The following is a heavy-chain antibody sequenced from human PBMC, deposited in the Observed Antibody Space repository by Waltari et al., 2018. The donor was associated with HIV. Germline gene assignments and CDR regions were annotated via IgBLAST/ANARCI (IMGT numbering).Heavy chain of an antibody. CDR1: GFIFSNYA. Sequence: EVQLLESGGGLVQPGGSLRLSCATSGFIFSNYAMSWVRQAPGKGLEWVCTIRSIGYTTYYADSVKGRFTTTRANSKDTLYLQMNSLRAENTAVYYCAKDSMGAIDVEDYFDVWGQGTLVTVSS. V-gene: IGHV3-23*01. CDR3: AKDSMGAIDVEDYFDV. CDR2: IRSIGYTT. D-gene: IGHD1-26*01. J-gene: IGHJ4*02.